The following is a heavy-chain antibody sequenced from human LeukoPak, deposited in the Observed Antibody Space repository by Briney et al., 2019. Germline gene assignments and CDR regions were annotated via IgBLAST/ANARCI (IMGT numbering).Heavy chain of an antibody. V-gene: IGHV1-2*02. Sequence: ASVKVSCKASGYTFTGYYMHWVRQAPGQGLEWMGWINPNSGGTNYAQKFQGRVTMTRDTSISTAYMELSRLRSDDTAVYYCARGRPDGSGSYYKFDPWGQGTLVTVSS. CDR2: INPNSGGT. CDR3: ARGRPDGSGSYYKFDP. J-gene: IGHJ5*02. D-gene: IGHD3-10*01. CDR1: GYTFTGYY.